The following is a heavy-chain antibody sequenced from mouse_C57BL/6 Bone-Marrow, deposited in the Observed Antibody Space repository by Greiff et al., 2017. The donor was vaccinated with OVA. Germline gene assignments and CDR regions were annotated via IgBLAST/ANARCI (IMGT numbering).Heavy chain of an antibody. D-gene: IGHD1-1*02. CDR1: GFTFSDYY. J-gene: IGHJ1*03. CDR3: ARHYGPYWYFDV. CDR2: ISNGGGST. Sequence: EVKLVESGGGLVQPGGSLKLSCAASGFTFSDYYMYWVRQTPEKRLEWVAYISNGGGSTYYPDTVKGRFTISRDNAKNTLYLQMSRLKSEDTAMYYCARHYGPYWYFDVWGTGTTVTVSS. V-gene: IGHV5-12*01.